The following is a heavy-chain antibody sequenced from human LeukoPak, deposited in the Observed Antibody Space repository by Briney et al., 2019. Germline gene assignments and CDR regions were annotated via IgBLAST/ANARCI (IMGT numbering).Heavy chain of an antibody. Sequence: SETLSLTCAVYGGSFSGYYWSWIRQPPGKGLEWMGEINHSGSTNYKPSLKSRVTISVDTSKNQFSLKLSSVTAADTAVYYCARSGAAALQYGDAFDIWGQGTMVTVSS. D-gene: IGHD6-13*01. J-gene: IGHJ3*02. CDR2: INHSGST. CDR1: GGSFSGYY. CDR3: ARSGAAALQYGDAFDI. V-gene: IGHV4-34*01.